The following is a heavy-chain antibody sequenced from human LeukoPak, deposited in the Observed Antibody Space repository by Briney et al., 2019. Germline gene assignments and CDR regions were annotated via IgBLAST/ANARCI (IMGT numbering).Heavy chain of an antibody. V-gene: IGHV7-4-1*02. Sequence: ASVKVSCKASGYTFTSYAMNWVRQAPGQGLEWMGWINTNTGNPTYAQGFTGRFVFSLDTSVSTAYLQISSLKAEDTAVYYCARYDSSSWSGDFRHWGQGTLVTVSS. CDR2: INTNTGNP. CDR3: ARYDSSSWSGDFRH. CDR1: GYTFTSYA. J-gene: IGHJ1*01. D-gene: IGHD6-13*01.